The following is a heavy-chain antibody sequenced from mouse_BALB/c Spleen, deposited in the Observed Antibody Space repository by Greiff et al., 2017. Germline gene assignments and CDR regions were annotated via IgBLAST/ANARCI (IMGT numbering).Heavy chain of an antibody. CDR2: IYPGNSDT. CDR3: TRWDYYGSSYG. Sequence: EVQLQQSGTVLARPGASVKMSCKASGYTFTSYWMHWVKQRPGQGLEWIGAIYPGNSDTSYNQKFKGKAKLTAVTSTSTAYMELSSLTNEDSAVYYCTRWDYYGSSYGWGQGTTLTVSS. V-gene: IGHV1-5*01. D-gene: IGHD1-1*01. J-gene: IGHJ2*01. CDR1: GYTFTSYW.